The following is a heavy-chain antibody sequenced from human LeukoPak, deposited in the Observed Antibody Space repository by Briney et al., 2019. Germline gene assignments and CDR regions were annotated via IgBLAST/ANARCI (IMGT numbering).Heavy chain of an antibody. J-gene: IGHJ6*02. CDR1: GYTLTELS. CDR2: FEPEDGET. Sequence: GASVKVSCKVSGYTLTELSMHWVRQAPGKGLEWMGGFEPEDGETIYAQKFQGRVTMIEDTSTDTAYMELSSLRSEDTAVYYCATRGNVEMATISHPPSYGMDVWGQGTTVTVSS. CDR3: ATRGNVEMATISHPPSYGMDV. D-gene: IGHD5-24*01. V-gene: IGHV1-24*01.